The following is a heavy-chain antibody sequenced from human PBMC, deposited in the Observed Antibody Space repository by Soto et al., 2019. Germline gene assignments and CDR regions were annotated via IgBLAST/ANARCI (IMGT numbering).Heavy chain of an antibody. V-gene: IGHV1-69*06. CDR1: GGTFSNYV. CDR3: ARDMTRPGAPYLAF. D-gene: IGHD4-17*01. J-gene: IGHJ4*02. Sequence: QVQLVQSGAEVKKPGSSVKVSCKASGGTFSNYVVNWVRQAPGQGLEWMGRIIPISGAANYAQKFQGRVRITENKSTTTSNRELSSLGSEDRAVYYGARDMTRPGAPYLAFGGQEPLSPVSP. CDR2: IIPISGAA.